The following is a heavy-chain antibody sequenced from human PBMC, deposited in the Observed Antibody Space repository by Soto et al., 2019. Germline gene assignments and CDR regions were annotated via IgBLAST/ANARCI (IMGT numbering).Heavy chain of an antibody. CDR2: IIPIFGTA. CDR3: ARSGSGNNWFDP. CDR1: GGTFSSYA. D-gene: IGHD3-22*01. V-gene: IGHV1-69*13. J-gene: IGHJ5*02. Sequence: GASVKVSCKASGGTFSSYATSWVRQAPGQGLEWMGGIIPIFGTANYAQKFQGRVTITADESTSTAYMELSSLRSEDTAVYYCARSGSGNNWFDPWGQGALVTVSS.